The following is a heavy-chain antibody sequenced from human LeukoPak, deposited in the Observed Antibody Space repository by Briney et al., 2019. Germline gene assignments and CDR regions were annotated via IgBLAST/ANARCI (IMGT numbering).Heavy chain of an antibody. CDR3: AKVPNWNDISRFDY. J-gene: IGHJ4*02. Sequence: AGGSLRLSCAASGFTFSSYAMTWVRQAPGKGLEWVACITGGGATTWYAGSVKGRFTISRDNFDNTLYLQMNSLRAEDTVVYYCAKVPNWNDISRFDYWGQGTLVTVPS. CDR1: GFTFSSYA. V-gene: IGHV3-23*01. CDR2: ITGGGATT. D-gene: IGHD1-1*01.